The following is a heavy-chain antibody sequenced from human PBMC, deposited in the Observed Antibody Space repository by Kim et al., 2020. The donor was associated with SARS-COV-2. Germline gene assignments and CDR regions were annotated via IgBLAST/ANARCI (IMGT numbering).Heavy chain of an antibody. V-gene: IGHV3-23*01. D-gene: IGHD3-3*01. CDR2: ISGSGGST. CDR3: AKERGGYDFRSGCCGGMLDP. CDR1: GFTFSSYA. Sequence: GGSLRLSCAASGFTFSSYAMSWVRQAPGKGLEWVSAISGSGGSTYYADSVKGRFTISRDNSKNTLYLQMNSLRAEDTAVYYCAKERGGYDFRSGCCGGMLDPWGQGTLVTVSS. J-gene: IGHJ5*02.